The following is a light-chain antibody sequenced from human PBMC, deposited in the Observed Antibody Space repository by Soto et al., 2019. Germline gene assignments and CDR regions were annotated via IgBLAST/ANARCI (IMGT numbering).Light chain of an antibody. CDR3: QQRSNCQGPLT. J-gene: IGKJ4*01. CDR2: DAS. Sequence: PGERAPLTCTASQSVRSYLAWYQQKPGQAPRLLIYDASNRATGIPARFSGSGSGTDFTLTISSLEPEDFAVYYCQQRSNCQGPLTFGGGTKVDI. CDR1: QSVRSY. V-gene: IGKV3-11*01.